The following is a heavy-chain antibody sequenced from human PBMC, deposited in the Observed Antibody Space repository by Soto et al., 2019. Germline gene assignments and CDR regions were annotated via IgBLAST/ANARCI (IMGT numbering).Heavy chain of an antibody. CDR2: IKQDGSEK. J-gene: IGHJ4*02. CDR3: ARNPFPEAAFWNY. CDR1: GFTFSSYW. V-gene: IGHV3-7*03. Sequence: EVQLVESGGGLVQPGGSLRLSCAASGFTFSSYWMSWVRQDPGKGLEWVANIKQDGSEKYYVDSVKGRFTISRDNAKNSLYLQMNSLRAEDTAVYYCARNPFPEAAFWNYWGQGTLVTVSS. D-gene: IGHD3-3*01.